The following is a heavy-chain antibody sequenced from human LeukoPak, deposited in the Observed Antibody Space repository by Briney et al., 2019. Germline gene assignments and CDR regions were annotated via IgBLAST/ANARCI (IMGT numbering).Heavy chain of an antibody. J-gene: IGHJ4*02. V-gene: IGHV3-23*01. CDR2: IGNTGTNT. Sequence: GGSLRLSCAASGFTFSTFAMSWVRQTPRKGLEWVSTIGNTGTNTYYADSVRGRFTISRDNSRNTLFLQMNSLGAEDTAVYYCAKAPEVLVSTFEYWGQGTLVTVSS. CDR1: GFTFSTFA. D-gene: IGHD3-22*01. CDR3: AKAPEVLVSTFEY.